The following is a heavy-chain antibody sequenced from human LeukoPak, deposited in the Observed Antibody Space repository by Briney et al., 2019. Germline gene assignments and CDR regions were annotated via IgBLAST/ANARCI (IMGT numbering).Heavy chain of an antibody. CDR3: ARDPDGSSSGASNAFDI. V-gene: IGHV3-21*01. D-gene: IGHD6-6*01. J-gene: IGHJ3*02. CDR1: GFTFSSYS. CDR2: ISSSSSYI. Sequence: GGSLRLSCAASGFTFSSYSMNWVRQAPGKGLEWVSSISSSSSYIYYADSVKGRFTISRDNAKNSLYLQMNSLRAEDTAVYYCARDPDGSSSGASNAFDIWGQGTMVTVSS.